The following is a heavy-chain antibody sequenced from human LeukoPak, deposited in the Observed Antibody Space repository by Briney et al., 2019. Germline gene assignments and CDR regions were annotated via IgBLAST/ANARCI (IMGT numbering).Heavy chain of an antibody. CDR3: AREPYYDSSGYCLDY. Sequence: GGSLRLSCAASGFTFSNAWMSWVRQAPGKGLEWVSYISSSGSIIYYADSVKGRFTISRDNAKNSLYLQMNSLRVEDTAVYYCAREPYYDSSGYCLDYWGQGTLVTVSS. CDR1: GFTFSNAW. V-gene: IGHV3-11*01. D-gene: IGHD3-22*01. J-gene: IGHJ4*02. CDR2: ISSSGSII.